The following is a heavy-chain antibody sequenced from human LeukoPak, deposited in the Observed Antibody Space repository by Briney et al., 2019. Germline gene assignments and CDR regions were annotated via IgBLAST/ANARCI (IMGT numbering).Heavy chain of an antibody. CDR3: AKASAAVVVNRYYFDY. D-gene: IGHD6-19*01. V-gene: IGHV1-2*02. CDR2: INPKSGGT. J-gene: IGHJ4*02. Sequence: ASVKVSCKASGYSFTGHYMHWVRQAPGQGLEWMGWINPKSGGTNYAQKFQGRVTMTRDTSISTAYMDMNSLRADDTALYYCAKASAAVVVNRYYFDYWGKGTLVTVSS. CDR1: GYSFTGHY.